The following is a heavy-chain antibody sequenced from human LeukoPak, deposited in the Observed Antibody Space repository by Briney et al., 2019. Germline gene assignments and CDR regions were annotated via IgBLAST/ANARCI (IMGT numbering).Heavy chain of an antibody. CDR2: ISSNGGST. V-gene: IGHV3-64*01. CDR1: GFTFSSYA. Sequence: GGSLRLSCAASGFTFSSYAMHWVRQAPGKGLEYVSAISSNGGSTYYANSVKGRFTISRDNSKNTLYLQMNSLRAEDTAVYYCARDLMGIAYRGAFYYWGQGTLVTVSS. D-gene: IGHD6-13*01. J-gene: IGHJ4*02. CDR3: ARDLMGIAYRGAFYY.